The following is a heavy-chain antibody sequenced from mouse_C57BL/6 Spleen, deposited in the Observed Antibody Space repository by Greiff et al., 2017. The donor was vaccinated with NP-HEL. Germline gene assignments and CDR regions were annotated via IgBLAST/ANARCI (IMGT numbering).Heavy chain of an antibody. CDR3: AQTAQAPYYYAMDY. V-gene: IGHV14-2*01. Sequence: EVQLKESGAELVKPGASVKLSCTASGFNIKDYYMHWVKQRTEQGLEWIGRIDPEDGETKYAPKFQGKATIPADTSSNTAYLQLSSLTSEDTAVYYCAQTAQAPYYYAMDYWGQGTSVTVSS. D-gene: IGHD3-2*02. CDR1: GFNIKDYY. CDR2: IDPEDGET. J-gene: IGHJ4*01.